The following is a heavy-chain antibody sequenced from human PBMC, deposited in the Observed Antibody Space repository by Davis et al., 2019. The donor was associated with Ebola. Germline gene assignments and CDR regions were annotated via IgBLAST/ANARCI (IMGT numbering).Heavy chain of an antibody. J-gene: IGHJ4*02. Sequence: ASVKVSCKASGYRFTNYAMNWVRQAPGHGSEWMGWINTDTGNPTYAQGFTGRFVFSLDTSASTAYLQISSLKAEDSAVYYCATGVVPAPYYFDYWGQGTLVTVSS. CDR1: GYRFTNYA. V-gene: IGHV7-4-1*02. CDR3: ATGVVPAPYYFDY. D-gene: IGHD2-21*02. CDR2: INTDTGNP.